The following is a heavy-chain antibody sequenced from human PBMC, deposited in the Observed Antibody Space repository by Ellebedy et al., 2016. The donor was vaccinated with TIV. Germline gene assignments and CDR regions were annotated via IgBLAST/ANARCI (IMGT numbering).Heavy chain of an antibody. J-gene: IGHJ5*02. CDR3: ARGRSNYYDSSGYYSVPNWFDP. CDR1: GWSFRGYY. CDR2: INHSGST. V-gene: IGHV4-34*01. Sequence: SETLSLTXAVYGWSFRGYYWSWIRQPPGKGLEWIGEINHSGSTNYNPSLKSRVTISVDTSKNQFSLKLSSVTAADTAVYYCARGRSNYYDSSGYYSVPNWFDPWGQGTLVTVSS. D-gene: IGHD3-22*01.